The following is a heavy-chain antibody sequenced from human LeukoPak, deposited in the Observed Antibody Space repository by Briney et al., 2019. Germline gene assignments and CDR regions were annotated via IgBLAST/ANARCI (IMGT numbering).Heavy chain of an antibody. D-gene: IGHD3-10*01. V-gene: IGHV3-23*01. Sequence: GGSLRLSCAASGFTFSSYAMSWVRQAPGKGLECVSAIGGSSDFTYYAEYVKGRFTISRDNSKKTLCLQMNSLRAEDTAVYYCAKADRGWGVITKDWGQGTLVTVSS. CDR2: IGGSSDFT. CDR1: GFTFSSYA. J-gene: IGHJ4*02. CDR3: AKADRGWGVITKD.